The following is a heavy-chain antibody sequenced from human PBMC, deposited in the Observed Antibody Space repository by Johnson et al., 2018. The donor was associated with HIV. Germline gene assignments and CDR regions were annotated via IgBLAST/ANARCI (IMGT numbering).Heavy chain of an antibody. Sequence: QVQLVESGGGLVKPGGSLRLSCAASGFTFSSYGMHWVRQAPGKGLEWVAVISYDGSNKYYADSVKGRFTISRDNSKNTLYLQMNSLRAEDTAVYYCARDLDTAMVTCAFDIWGQGTMVTVSS. J-gene: IGHJ3*02. CDR2: ISYDGSNK. D-gene: IGHD5-18*01. CDR3: ARDLDTAMVTCAFDI. CDR1: GFTFSSYG. V-gene: IGHV3-30*03.